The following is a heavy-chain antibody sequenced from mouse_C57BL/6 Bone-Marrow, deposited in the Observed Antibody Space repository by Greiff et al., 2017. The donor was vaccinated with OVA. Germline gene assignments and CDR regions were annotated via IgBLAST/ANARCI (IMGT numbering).Heavy chain of an antibody. CDR2: IDPATGGT. D-gene: IGHD1-1*01. Sequence: QVQLQQSGAELVRPGASVTLSCQASGYTFTDYEMHWVKQTPVHGLEWIGAIDPATGGTAYNQKFKGKAILTADKSSSTAYMELRSLTSEDSAVYYCTREGVYGSSSWFAYWGQGTLVTVSA. CDR3: TREGVYGSSSWFAY. J-gene: IGHJ3*01. CDR1: GYTFTDYE. V-gene: IGHV1-15*01.